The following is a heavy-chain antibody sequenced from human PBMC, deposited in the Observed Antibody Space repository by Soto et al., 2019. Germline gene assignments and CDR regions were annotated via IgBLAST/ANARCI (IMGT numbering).Heavy chain of an antibody. Sequence: SETLSLTCAVYGGSFSGYYWSWIRQPPGKGLEWIGEINHSGSTNYNPSLKSRVTISVDTSKNQFSLKLSSVTAADTAVYYCARGGSGDGYNYDYYYGMDVWGQGTTVTVSS. CDR1: GGSFSGYY. J-gene: IGHJ6*02. D-gene: IGHD5-12*01. V-gene: IGHV4-34*01. CDR2: INHSGST. CDR3: ARGGSGDGYNYDYYYGMDV.